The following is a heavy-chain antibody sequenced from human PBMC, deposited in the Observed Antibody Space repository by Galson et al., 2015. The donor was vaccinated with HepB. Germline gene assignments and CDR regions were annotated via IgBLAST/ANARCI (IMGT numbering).Heavy chain of an antibody. CDR2: ISYDGSK. D-gene: IGHD1/OR15-1a*01. Sequence: SLRLSCAASGFTFNTYSMHWVRQAPGKGLEWVAVISYDGSKTYADSVKGRFTISRDNSKSTLYLHMNSLRFEDTSMYYCARVRINNLDYWGQGTLVTVSS. J-gene: IGHJ4*02. CDR1: GFTFNTYS. V-gene: IGHV3-30*03. CDR3: ARVRINNLDY.